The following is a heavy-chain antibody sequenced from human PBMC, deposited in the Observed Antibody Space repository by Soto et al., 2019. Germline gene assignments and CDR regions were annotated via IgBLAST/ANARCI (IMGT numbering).Heavy chain of an antibody. Sequence: SETLSLTCAVYGGSFSGYDWSWIRQPPGKGLEWIGEINHSGSTNYNPSLKSRVTISVDTSKNQFSLKLSSVTAADTAVYYCARGPLRYLDYWGQGTLVTVSS. J-gene: IGHJ4*02. CDR1: GGSFSGYD. D-gene: IGHD3-9*01. CDR3: ARGPLRYLDY. V-gene: IGHV4-34*01. CDR2: INHSGST.